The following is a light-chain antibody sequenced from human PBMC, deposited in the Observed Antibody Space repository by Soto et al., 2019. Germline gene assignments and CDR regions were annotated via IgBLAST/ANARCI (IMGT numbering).Light chain of an antibody. CDR3: QQYNNWPPRT. CDR2: GAS. CDR1: QSVSST. Sequence: EVVMTQSPATLSVSPGERATHSCRASQSVSSTLAWYEQKPGQSPRLLIYGASTRATGIPARFSGSGSGTEFTLTISSLQSEDFAVYYCQQYNNWPPRTFGQRAKV. V-gene: IGKV3-15*01. J-gene: IGKJ1*01.